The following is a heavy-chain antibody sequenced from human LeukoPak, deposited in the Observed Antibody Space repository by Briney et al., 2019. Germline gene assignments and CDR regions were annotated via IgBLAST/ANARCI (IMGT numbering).Heavy chain of an antibody. Sequence: PGGSLRLSCAASGFTFSSYSMNWVRQAPGKGLEWVSSISSSSSYIYYADSVKGRFTISRDNAKNSLYLQMNSLRAEDTAVYYCAREKADFWSGYYPNWFDPWGQGTLVTVSS. V-gene: IGHV3-21*01. D-gene: IGHD3-3*01. CDR3: AREKADFWSGYYPNWFDP. J-gene: IGHJ5*02. CDR1: GFTFSSYS. CDR2: ISSSSSYI.